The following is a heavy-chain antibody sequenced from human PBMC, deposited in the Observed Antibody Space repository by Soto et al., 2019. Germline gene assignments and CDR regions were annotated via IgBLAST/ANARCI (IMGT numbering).Heavy chain of an antibody. CDR1: GFTFGDFA. J-gene: IGHJ3*02. Sequence: PGGSLRLSCTGSGFTFGDFAMSWVRQAPGKGLEWVGFIRSKAYGGTTEYAASVKGRFTISRDDSKSIAYLQMSSLKTEDTALYYCTRDRYYSGSGSYYLDAFDIWGHGTMVTVS. V-gene: IGHV3-49*04. CDR2: IRSKAYGGTT. CDR3: TRDRYYSGSGSYYLDAFDI. D-gene: IGHD3-10*01.